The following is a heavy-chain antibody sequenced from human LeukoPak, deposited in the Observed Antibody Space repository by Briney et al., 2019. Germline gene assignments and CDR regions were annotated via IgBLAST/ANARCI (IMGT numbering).Heavy chain of an antibody. Sequence: QPGGSLRLSCEGTGFTFSMYSMAWVRQAPGKGLEWVSHIRSDGSATYYADSVKGRFTISRDNANNLLYLQMNSLRVEDTAVYYCARGNLPYEREAFDIWGQGTMVTVSS. V-gene: IGHV3-48*01. CDR3: ARGNLPYEREAFDI. CDR2: IRSDGSAT. D-gene: IGHD1-7*01. CDR1: GFTFSMYS. J-gene: IGHJ3*02.